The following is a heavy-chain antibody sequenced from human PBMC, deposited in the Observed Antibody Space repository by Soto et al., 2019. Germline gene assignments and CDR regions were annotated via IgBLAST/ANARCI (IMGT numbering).Heavy chain of an antibody. J-gene: IGHJ3*02. CDR3: ARDSPWVPGAGAFDI. CDR2: ISSSSSTI. V-gene: IGHV3-48*01. Sequence: EVQLVESGGGLVQPGGSLRLSCAASGFTFSSYSMNWVRQAPGKGLEWVSYISSSSSTIYYADSVKGRFTISRDNAKNSLYLQMNRLRAEDTAVYYCARDSPWVPGAGAFDIWGQGTMVTVSS. D-gene: IGHD1-1*01. CDR1: GFTFSSYS.